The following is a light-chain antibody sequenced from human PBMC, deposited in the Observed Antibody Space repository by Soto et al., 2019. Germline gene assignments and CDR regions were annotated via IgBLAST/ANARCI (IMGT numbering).Light chain of an antibody. CDR2: DAS. V-gene: IGKV1-33*01. J-gene: IGKJ5*01. CDR3: QQYENLPT. Sequence: DIQMTQSPSSLSASLGDRVTITCQASQNINNYLAWYQQKPGRAPRLLIYDASNLEAGVPSRFRGSGSGTDFTFTISRLQPEDIAAYYCQQYENLPTFGQGTRLDIK. CDR1: QNINNY.